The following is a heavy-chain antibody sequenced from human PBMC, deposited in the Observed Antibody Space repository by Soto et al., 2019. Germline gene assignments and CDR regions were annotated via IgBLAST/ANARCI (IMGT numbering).Heavy chain of an antibody. CDR1: GFTFGDYA. CDR2: IRGKAYGGTT. D-gene: IGHD3-3*01. V-gene: IGHV3-49*04. J-gene: IGHJ6*02. Sequence: GGSLRLSCTASGFTFGDYAMSWVRQAPGKGLEWVGFIRGKAYGGTTEYAASVKDRFTISRDDSKSIAYLQMNSLKTEDTAVYYCTRAPSSYGFFYYSGMDVWGQGTTVTVSS. CDR3: TRAPSSYGFFYYSGMDV.